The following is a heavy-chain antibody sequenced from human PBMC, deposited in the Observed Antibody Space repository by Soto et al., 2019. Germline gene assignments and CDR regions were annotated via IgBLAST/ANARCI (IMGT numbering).Heavy chain of an antibody. Sequence: GASVKLSCKASGYTLTSCFMRWVRQANGQGLEWMGIINPSGGSTSYAQKFQGRVTITADESTSTAYMELSSLRAEDTAVYYCARFYYDSSGYLPSPYYYYYGMDVWGQGATVTVSS. CDR1: GYTLTSCF. J-gene: IGHJ6*02. CDR3: ARFYYDSSGYLPSPYYYYYGMDV. V-gene: IGHV1-46*01. CDR2: INPSGGST. D-gene: IGHD3-22*01.